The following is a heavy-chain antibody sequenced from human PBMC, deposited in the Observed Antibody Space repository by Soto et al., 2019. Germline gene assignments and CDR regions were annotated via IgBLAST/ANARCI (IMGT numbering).Heavy chain of an antibody. Sequence: ASVKVSCKASGGTFSSYTISWVRQAPGQGLEWMGRIIPILGIANYAQKFQGRVTITADKSTSTAYMEMSRLRSEDTAVYYCARDLGTGTASVIDYWGQGTLVTVSS. D-gene: IGHD1-1*01. J-gene: IGHJ4*02. V-gene: IGHV1-69*04. CDR2: IIPILGIA. CDR3: ARDLGTGTASVIDY. CDR1: GGTFSSYT.